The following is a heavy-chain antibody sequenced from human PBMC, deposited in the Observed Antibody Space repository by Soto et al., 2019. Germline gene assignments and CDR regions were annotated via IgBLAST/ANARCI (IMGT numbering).Heavy chain of an antibody. V-gene: IGHV1-46*01. J-gene: IGHJ4*02. CDR2: INPLPTSGST. CDR1: GYIFTNYY. Sequence: GASVKVSCKASGYIFTNYYIHWVRQAPGQGLEWMAIINPLPTSGSTNYAQKFQGRVTVTRDTSTSTFYLELSSLRSDDTAVYYCARDLAAAAYWGQGTLVTVSS. CDR3: ARDLAAAAY. D-gene: IGHD6-13*01.